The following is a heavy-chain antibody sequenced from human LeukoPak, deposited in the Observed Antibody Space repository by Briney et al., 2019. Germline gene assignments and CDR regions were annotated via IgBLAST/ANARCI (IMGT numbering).Heavy chain of an antibody. V-gene: IGHV3-9*01. CDR1: GFSLDDYA. D-gene: IGHD3-9*01. J-gene: IGHJ3*02. Sequence: GGSLRLSCVGSGFSLDDYAMHWVRQVAGKGLEWVSSISWDSGNQAYADSVKGRFTISRDNAKNSLYLQMNNLRPEDTAFYYCIKDMGFDLLKDAFHMWGKGTLVTVSS. CDR2: ISWDSGNQ. CDR3: IKDMGFDLLKDAFHM.